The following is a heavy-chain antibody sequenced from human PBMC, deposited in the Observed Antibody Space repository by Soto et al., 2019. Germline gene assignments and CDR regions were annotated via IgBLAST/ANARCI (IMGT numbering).Heavy chain of an antibody. J-gene: IGHJ4*02. Sequence: EVQLVESGGGLVQPGGSLRLSCAASGFTFSSYEMNWVRQAPGKGLEWGSYISSSGRNIYYADSVKGRFTISRDNAKNSLYLQMNSLRAEDTAVYYCARSGYNWNDGARGYFDYWGQGTLVTVSS. CDR2: ISSSGRNI. D-gene: IGHD1-20*01. V-gene: IGHV3-48*03. CDR1: GFTFSSYE. CDR3: ARSGYNWNDGARGYFDY.